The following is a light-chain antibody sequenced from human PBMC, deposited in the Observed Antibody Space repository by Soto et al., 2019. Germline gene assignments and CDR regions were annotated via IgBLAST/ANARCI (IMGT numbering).Light chain of an antibody. V-gene: IGLV2-14*03. CDR1: GRDVGAYDY. J-gene: IGLJ1*01. CDR2: YVD. CDR3: CSYADGSIYF. Sequence: SVLTQPASVSGSPGQSVTVSGALRGRDVGAYDYVSWYLQYPDKAPQLLIYYVDHRPSGVSSRFSGSKSGNTASLTISGLQAEDEGDYYCCSYADGSIYFFGTGTKVTVL.